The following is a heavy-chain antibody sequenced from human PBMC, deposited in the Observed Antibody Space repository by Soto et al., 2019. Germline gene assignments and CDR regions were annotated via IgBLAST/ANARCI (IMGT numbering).Heavy chain of an antibody. CDR1: GDSVSTNSYS. J-gene: IGHJ6*02. D-gene: IGHD2-2*03. Sequence: QLQLQEPGPGLVKPSETLSLTCTVSGDSVSTNSYSWGWIRQSPGKGLEWIGTIYSSENNYYNPSHLSRVTISVHTSKNEFSLRLSSVTAADTAVYYCASLNGYCISTNCHGYYGMDVWGQGTTVTVSS. CDR2: IYSSENN. V-gene: IGHV4-39*01. CDR3: ASLNGYCISTNCHGYYGMDV.